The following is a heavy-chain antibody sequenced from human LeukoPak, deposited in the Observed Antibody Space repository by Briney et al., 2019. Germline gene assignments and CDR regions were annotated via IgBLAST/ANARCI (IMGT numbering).Heavy chain of an antibody. CDR2: INTDGSST. V-gene: IGHV3-74*01. J-gene: IGHJ2*01. Sequence: PGGSLRLSCAASGFTFRSYWMHWVRQAPGKGLVWVSQINTDGSSTTYADSVKGRFTVPRDNAKNTLFLQVNSLRAEDTAVYYCARDRGIATWYFDLWGRGTLVTVSS. D-gene: IGHD6-13*01. CDR3: ARDRGIATWYFDL. CDR1: GFTFRSYW.